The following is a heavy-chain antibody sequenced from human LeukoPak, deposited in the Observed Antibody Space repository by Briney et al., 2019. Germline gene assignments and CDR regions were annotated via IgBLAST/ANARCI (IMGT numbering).Heavy chain of an antibody. CDR2: INPNTGGT. D-gene: IGHD2-15*01. CDR3: AREKIAASMGYPDS. Sequence: ASVKVSCKASGYTFTAYSIHWVRQAPGQRFEWMGWINPNTGGTNYAQRFQGRVTMTRVTSISTAYMEINRLTSDDTALYYCAREKIAASMGYPDSWGQGTLVTVSS. V-gene: IGHV1-2*02. J-gene: IGHJ4*02. CDR1: GYTFTAYS.